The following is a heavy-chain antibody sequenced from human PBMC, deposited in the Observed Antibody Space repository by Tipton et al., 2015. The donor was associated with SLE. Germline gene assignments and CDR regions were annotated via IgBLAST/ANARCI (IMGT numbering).Heavy chain of an antibody. D-gene: IGHD6-25*01. CDR3: ARHGSGSYGFPDAFDI. CDR2: IYTTGSA. V-gene: IGHV4-61*02. J-gene: IGHJ3*02. CDR1: GDSITSGTYY. Sequence: TLSLTCSVSGDSITSGTYYWSWIRQPAGKGLEWIGRIYTTGSAHYNPSLKSRVTISIDTSKKQFSLNLGSVTAADTAVYYCARHGSGSYGFPDAFDIWGQGTTVTVSS.